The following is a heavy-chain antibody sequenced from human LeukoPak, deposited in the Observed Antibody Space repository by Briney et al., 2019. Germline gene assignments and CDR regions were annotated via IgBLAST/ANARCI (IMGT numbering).Heavy chain of an antibody. CDR2: ISGSGVYT. J-gene: IGHJ6*02. CDR1: GFIFNNYV. CDR3: AKVLQYYQYGMDV. Sequence: GGSLRLSCAASGFIFNNYVMNWVRQAPGKGLEWVSSISGSGVYTYYADSVKGRFTISRDNSKNTLYLQMNSLRAEDTAVYYCAKVLQYYQYGMDVWGQGTTVTVSS. D-gene: IGHD5-24*01. V-gene: IGHV3-23*01.